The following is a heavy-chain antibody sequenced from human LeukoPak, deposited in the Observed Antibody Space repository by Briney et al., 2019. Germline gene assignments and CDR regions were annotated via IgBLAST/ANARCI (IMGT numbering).Heavy chain of an antibody. J-gene: IGHJ6*03. CDR1: GFSFSVYW. Sequence: GGSLRLSCAASGFSFSVYWMHWVRHAPGKGPVWVSRIKTDGSITDYADFVKGRFTISRDNAKNTLYLQMNSLRAEDTAVYYCARGDDYYYYMDVWGKGTTVTVSS. V-gene: IGHV3-74*01. CDR3: ARGDDYYYYMDV. CDR2: IKTDGSIT.